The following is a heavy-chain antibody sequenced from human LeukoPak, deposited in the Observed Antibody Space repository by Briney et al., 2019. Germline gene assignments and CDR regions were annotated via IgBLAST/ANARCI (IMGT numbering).Heavy chain of an antibody. CDR1: GFTFSSYA. CDR3: GKVRGHLEYGYFDY. Sequence: GGSLRLSCAASGFTFSSYAMSWVRQAPGKGLEWVSAISGSGGSTYYADSVKGRFTISRDNSKNTLYLQMNSLRAEDTAVYYCGKVRGHLEYGYFDYWGQGTLVTVSS. D-gene: IGHD2/OR15-2a*01. J-gene: IGHJ4*02. CDR2: ISGSGGST. V-gene: IGHV3-23*01.